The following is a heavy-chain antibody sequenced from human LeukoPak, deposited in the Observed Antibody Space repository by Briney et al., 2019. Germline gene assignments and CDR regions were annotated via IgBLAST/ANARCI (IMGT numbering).Heavy chain of an antibody. CDR3: ARNTGWYFDL. CDR2: ITGDGSST. V-gene: IGHV3-74*01. Sequence: GGSLRLSCAASGFTFSGDWMHWVRHVPGKGLVWISRITGDGSSTTYADSVKGRFTISRDNAKNTVFLQMISLRVEDTAVYYCARNTGWYFDLWGRGTLVTVSS. CDR1: GFTFSGDW. J-gene: IGHJ2*01. D-gene: IGHD2/OR15-2a*01.